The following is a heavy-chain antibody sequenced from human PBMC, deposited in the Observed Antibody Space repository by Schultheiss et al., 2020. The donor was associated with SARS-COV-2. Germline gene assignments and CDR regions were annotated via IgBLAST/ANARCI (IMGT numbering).Heavy chain of an antibody. CDR3: TRVKVQQWLVRGAFDI. D-gene: IGHD6-19*01. J-gene: IGHJ3*02. CDR2: IRSKAYGGTT. CDR1: GFTFGDYA. Sequence: GSLRLSCTASGFTFGDYAVNWVRQAPGKGLEWVGFIRSKAYGGTTEYAASVKGRFTISRDDSKSIAYLQMNSLKTEDTAVYYCTRVKVQQWLVRGAFDIWGQGTMVTVSS. V-gene: IGHV3-49*04.